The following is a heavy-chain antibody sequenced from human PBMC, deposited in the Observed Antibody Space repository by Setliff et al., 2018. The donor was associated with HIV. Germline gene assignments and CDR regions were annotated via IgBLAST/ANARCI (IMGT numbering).Heavy chain of an antibody. CDR2: INPNSGGT. CDR1: GYTFSGYY. V-gene: IGHV1-2*02. CDR3: ASGDIIAVPAAIDMDV. D-gene: IGHD2-2*01. Sequence: GASVKVSCKASGYTFSGYYMHWVRQAPGQGLEWMGWINPNSGGTNYAQKFQGRVTMTRDTSISTAYMELSRLRSDDTAVYYCASGDIIAVPAAIDMDVWGKGTTVTVSS. J-gene: IGHJ6*03.